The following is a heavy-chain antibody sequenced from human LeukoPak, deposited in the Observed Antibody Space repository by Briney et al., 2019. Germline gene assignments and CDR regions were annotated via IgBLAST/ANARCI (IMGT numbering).Heavy chain of an antibody. CDR2: ITASNGNT. CDR3: ARVALRAVAGILDY. J-gene: IGHJ4*02. D-gene: IGHD6-19*01. CDR1: VYTFTTYG. Sequence: APVKVSCKTSVYTFTTYGISWVRQGPGQALQWTGSITASNGNTNYAQKLQGRVTMTTDTSTSTAYMELRSLRSDDTAVYYCARVALRAVAGILDYWGQGTLVTVSS. V-gene: IGHV1-18*01.